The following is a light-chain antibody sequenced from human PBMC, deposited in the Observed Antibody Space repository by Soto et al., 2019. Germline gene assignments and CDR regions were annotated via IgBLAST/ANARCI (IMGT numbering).Light chain of an antibody. J-gene: IGKJ1*01. CDR1: QSISSW. V-gene: IGKV1-5*01. Sequence: DIPMTQSPSTLSASVGDRVTITCRASQSISSWLAWYQQKPGKAPRLLIYDASYLERGVTSRFSGSGSGTEFTLTVSDLQPDDLATYYCQQYNSFWTFGQGTKVEI. CDR2: DAS. CDR3: QQYNSFWT.